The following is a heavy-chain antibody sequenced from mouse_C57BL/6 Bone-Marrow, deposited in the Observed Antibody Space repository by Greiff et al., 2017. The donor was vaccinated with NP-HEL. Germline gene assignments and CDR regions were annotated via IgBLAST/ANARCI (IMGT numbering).Heavy chain of an antibody. D-gene: IGHD1-1*01. Sequence: VQLKQSVAELVRPGASVKLSCTASGFHIKNTYMHWVKQRPEQGLEWIGRIDPANGNTKYAPKFQGKATITADTSANTAYLQLSSLTSEDTAIYDCAGPDVLPGAMDDWGQGTSVTVSS. CDR1: GFHIKNTY. CDR2: IDPANGNT. J-gene: IGHJ4*01. CDR3: AGPDVLPGAMDD. V-gene: IGHV14-3*01.